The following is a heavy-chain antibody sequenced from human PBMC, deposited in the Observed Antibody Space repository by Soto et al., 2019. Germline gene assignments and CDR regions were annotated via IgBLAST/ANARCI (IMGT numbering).Heavy chain of an antibody. CDR3: ARDFGYGGNSRSFDY. CDR1: GGSIVRGGYC. V-gene: IGHV4-31*03. J-gene: IGHJ4*02. Sequence: TLSLTCTVSGGSIVRGGYCWSCIRQHPGKGLEWIGYIYYSGSTYYNPSLKSRVTISVDTSKNQFSLKLSSVTAADTAVYYCARDFGYGGNSRSFDYWGQGTLVTVSS. CDR2: IYYSGST. D-gene: IGHD4-17*01.